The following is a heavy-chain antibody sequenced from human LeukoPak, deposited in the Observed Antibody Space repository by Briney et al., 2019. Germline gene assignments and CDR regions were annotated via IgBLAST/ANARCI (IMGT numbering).Heavy chain of an antibody. Sequence: GGSLRLSCSASGFTFSSYAMHWVRQAPGKGLEYVSAISSNGGSTYYADSVKGRFTITRDNSKNTLYLQMSSLRAEDTAVYYCVVEVVPAAPDYFDYWGQGTLVTVSS. V-gene: IGHV3-64D*06. J-gene: IGHJ4*02. CDR1: GFTFSSYA. CDR2: ISSNGGST. CDR3: VVEVVPAAPDYFDY. D-gene: IGHD2-2*01.